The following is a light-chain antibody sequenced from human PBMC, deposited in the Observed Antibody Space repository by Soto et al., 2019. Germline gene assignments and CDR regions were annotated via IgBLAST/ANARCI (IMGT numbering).Light chain of an antibody. CDR1: QSISNH. J-gene: IGKJ1*01. CDR2: AAS. Sequence: IHMAHSPSSLSASLREIMTITFRASQSISNHLNWYQQKPWKGPNLLIYAASSLQRGVPSRFSGSGSGRDFVLTISSLQPEDSATYYCQQSYGTPWTFGQGTKVDIK. CDR3: QQSYGTPWT. V-gene: IGKV1-39*01.